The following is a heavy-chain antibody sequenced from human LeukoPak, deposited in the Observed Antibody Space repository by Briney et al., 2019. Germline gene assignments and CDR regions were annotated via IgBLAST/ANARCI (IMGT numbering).Heavy chain of an antibody. J-gene: IGHJ4*02. D-gene: IGHD3-3*01. V-gene: IGHV4-59*01. CDR2: IYYSGST. CDR3: ASRSSIWSGYQDTLYYFDS. Sequence: SETLSLTCTVSGGSISSYYWSWIRQPPGKRLAWIGHIYYSGSTNYNPSLKSRVTISVDTSKSQFSLKLSSVTAADTAVYYCASRSSIWSGYQDTLYYFDSWGQGTLVTVSS. CDR1: GGSISSYY.